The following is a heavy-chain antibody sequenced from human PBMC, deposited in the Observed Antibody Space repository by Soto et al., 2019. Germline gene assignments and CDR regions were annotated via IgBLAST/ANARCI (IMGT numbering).Heavy chain of an antibody. V-gene: IGHV3-21*01. CDR1: GFTFSSYS. CDR3: ARDRPSTWVTAAFAI. D-gene: IGHD2-21*02. CDR2: ISGSGSYI. J-gene: IGHJ3*02. Sequence: EVQLVESGGGLVKPGGSLRLSCAASGFTFSSYSMNWVRQAPGKGLEWVSSISGSGSYISYADSVKGRFTISRDNAKNSLYLQMNSLRAEDTAVYYCARDRPSTWVTAAFAIWGQGTMVTVSS.